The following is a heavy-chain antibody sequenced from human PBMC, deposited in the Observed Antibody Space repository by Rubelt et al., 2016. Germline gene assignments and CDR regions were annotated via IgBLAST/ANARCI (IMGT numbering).Heavy chain of an antibody. V-gene: IGHV3-33*08. CDR1: GFTVNDNY. D-gene: IGHD3-10*02. CDR2: IWYTGRNE. J-gene: IGHJ4*02. CDR3: ASLSSGTSDY. Sequence: SGFTVNDNYMNWVRQAPGKGLEWVAVIWYTGRNEYYADSVKGRFTISRDNSKHTLFLQMNSLRAEDTAAYYCASLSSGTSDYWGQGTLVTVSS.